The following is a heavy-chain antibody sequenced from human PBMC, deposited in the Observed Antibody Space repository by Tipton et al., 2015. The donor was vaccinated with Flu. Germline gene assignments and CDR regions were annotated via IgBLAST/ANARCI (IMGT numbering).Heavy chain of an antibody. J-gene: IGHJ4*02. V-gene: IGHV1-69*15. CDR1: GGTFSSYA. CDR3: ARGLDINYYDSSGGYYFDY. D-gene: IGHD3-22*01. CDR2: IIPIFGTA. Sequence: QSGAEVKKPGSSVKVSCKASGGTFSSYAISWVRQAPGQGLEWMGRIIPIFGTANYAQKFQDRVTITADESTSTAYMELSSLRSEDTAVYYCARGLDINYYDSSGGYYFDYWGQGTLVTVSS.